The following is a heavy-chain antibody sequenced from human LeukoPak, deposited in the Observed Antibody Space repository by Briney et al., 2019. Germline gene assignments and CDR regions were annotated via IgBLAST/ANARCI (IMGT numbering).Heavy chain of an antibody. CDR1: GFTFSSYA. CDR3: AKGTSYSSGWYRDAFDI. V-gene: IGHV3-23*01. CDR2: ISGSGGST. D-gene: IGHD6-19*01. J-gene: IGHJ3*02. Sequence: GGSLRLSCAASGFTFSSYAMSWVRQAPGKGLEWVSAISGSGGSTYYADSVKGRFTISRDNSKNTLYLQMNSLRAEDTAVYYCAKGTSYSSGWYRDAFDIWGQGTMVTVSS.